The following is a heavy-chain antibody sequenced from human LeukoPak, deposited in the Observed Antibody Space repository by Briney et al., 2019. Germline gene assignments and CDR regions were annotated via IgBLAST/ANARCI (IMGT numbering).Heavy chain of an antibody. J-gene: IGHJ5*02. CDR2: IYYSGST. V-gene: IGHV4-59*01. CDR3: ARESMHTIFGVVNSHGFDP. Sequence: PSETLSLTCTVSGGSISSYYWSWIRQPPGKGLEWIGYIYYSGSTNYNPSLKSRVTISVDTSKNQFSLKLSSVTAADTAVYYCARESMHTIFGVVNSHGFDPWGQGTLVTVSS. CDR1: GGSISSYY. D-gene: IGHD3-3*01.